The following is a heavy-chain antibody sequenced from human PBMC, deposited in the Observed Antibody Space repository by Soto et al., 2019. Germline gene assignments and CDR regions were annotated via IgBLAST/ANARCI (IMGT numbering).Heavy chain of an antibody. CDR2: ISAYNGNT. V-gene: IGHV1-18*01. CDR1: GYTFTSYG. D-gene: IGHD2-2*01. J-gene: IGHJ5*02. Sequence: ASVKVSCKASGYTFTSYGISWVRQAPGQGLEWMGWISAYNGNTNYAQKVQGRVTMTEDTSTDTAYMELSSLRSEDTAVYYCATIMSIVVVPAAFPWFDPWGQGTLVTVSS. CDR3: ATIMSIVVVPAAFPWFDP.